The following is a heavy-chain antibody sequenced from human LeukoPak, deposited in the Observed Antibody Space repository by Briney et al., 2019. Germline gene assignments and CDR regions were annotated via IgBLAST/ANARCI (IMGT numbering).Heavy chain of an antibody. CDR3: ARDLFPVIIAPTPVD. V-gene: IGHV1-2*02. CDR2: INTNSGGT. J-gene: IGHJ4*02. D-gene: IGHD3-3*01. CDR1: GYIFTSYG. Sequence: ASVKVSCKASGYIFTSYGISWVRQAPGQGLEWMGWINTNSGGTNYAQKFLGRVTMTRDPSISTAYMELSGLTSDDTAVYYCARDLFPVIIAPTPVDWGQGTLVTVSS.